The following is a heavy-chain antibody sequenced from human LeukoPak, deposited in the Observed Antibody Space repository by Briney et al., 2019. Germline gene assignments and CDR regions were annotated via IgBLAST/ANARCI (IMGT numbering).Heavy chain of an antibody. CDR2: ISYDGSNK. J-gene: IGHJ4*02. Sequence: GGSLRLSCAASGFTFSSYAMHWVRQAPGKGLEWVAVISYDGSNKYYADSVKGRFTISRDNSKNTLYLQMNSLRAEDTAVYYCANTLHYDSSGYYYGFDYWGQGTLVTVSS. CDR3: ANTLHYDSSGYYYGFDY. D-gene: IGHD3-22*01. V-gene: IGHV3-30*04. CDR1: GFTFSSYA.